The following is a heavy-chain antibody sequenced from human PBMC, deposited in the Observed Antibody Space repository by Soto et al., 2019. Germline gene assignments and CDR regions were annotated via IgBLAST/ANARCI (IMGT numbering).Heavy chain of an antibody. CDR1: GFTFSRHA. V-gene: IGHV3-30*04. CDR3: ARTRNGGVADSFDS. Sequence: QVQLVESGGGEVQPGGSLRLSCAASGFTFSRHAIHWVRLTPGRGLEWVLAISRDGSYIYYTDSVKGRFTVSRDNSKNTVFEQMNRLIPDDTALYFCARTRNGGVADSFDSWGQGTRVTVSS. CDR2: ISRDGSYI. J-gene: IGHJ5*01. D-gene: IGHD3-3*01.